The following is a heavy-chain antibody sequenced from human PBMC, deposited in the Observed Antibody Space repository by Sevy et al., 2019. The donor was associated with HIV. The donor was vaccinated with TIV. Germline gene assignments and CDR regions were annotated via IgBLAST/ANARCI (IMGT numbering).Heavy chain of an antibody. CDR3: ARLEGTRTDREGYYYGMDV. Sequence: ASVKVSCKASGYTFTSYGISWVRQAPGQGLEWMGWISAYNGNTNYAQKLQGRVTMTTDTSTSTAYMELRSLRSDDTAVYYCARLEGTRTDREGYYYGMDVWGQGTTVTVSS. D-gene: IGHD1-7*01. CDR2: ISAYNGNT. CDR1: GYTFTSYG. J-gene: IGHJ6*02. V-gene: IGHV1-18*01.